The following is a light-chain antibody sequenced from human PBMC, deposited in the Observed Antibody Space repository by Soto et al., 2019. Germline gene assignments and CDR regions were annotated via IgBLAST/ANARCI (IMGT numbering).Light chain of an antibody. CDR3: HQYGSSLYT. V-gene: IGKV3-20*01. CDR1: QSVSSSY. CDR2: GAS. Sequence: EIVLTQSPGTLSLSPGERATLSCRASQSVSSSYLAWYQQKPGQPPRLLIYGASSMATGIPDRFSGSGSGTDFTLTISRLEPEDFAVYYCHQYGSSLYTFGQGTKLEIK. J-gene: IGKJ2*01.